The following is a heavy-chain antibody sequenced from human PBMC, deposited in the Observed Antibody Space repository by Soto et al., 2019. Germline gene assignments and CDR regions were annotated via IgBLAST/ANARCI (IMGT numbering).Heavy chain of an antibody. CDR3: AKDHYDILTGYYGTDY. J-gene: IGHJ4*02. D-gene: IGHD3-9*01. CDR1: GFNFSSYW. V-gene: IGHV3-74*01. CDR2: INSDGSST. Sequence: GGSLRLSCAASGFNFSSYWMHWVRQAPGKGLVWFSRINSDGSSTFYADSVKGRFTISRDNSKNTLYLQMNSLRAEDTAVYYCAKDHYDILTGYYGTDYWGQGTLVTVSS.